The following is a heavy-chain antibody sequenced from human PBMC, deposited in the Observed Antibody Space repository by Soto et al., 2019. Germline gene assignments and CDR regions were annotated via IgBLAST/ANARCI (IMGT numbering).Heavy chain of an antibody. CDR1: GYTFTSYA. V-gene: IGHV1-2*02. J-gene: IGHJ6*02. Sequence: ASVKVSCKASGYTFTSYAMHWVRQAPGQRLEWMGWINPNSGGTNYAQKFQGRVTMTRDTSISTAYMELSRLRSDDTAVYYCARDLRGWQLNYYYYGMDVWGQGTTVTVSS. CDR3: ARDLRGWQLNYYYYGMDV. D-gene: IGHD2-15*01. CDR2: INPNSGGT.